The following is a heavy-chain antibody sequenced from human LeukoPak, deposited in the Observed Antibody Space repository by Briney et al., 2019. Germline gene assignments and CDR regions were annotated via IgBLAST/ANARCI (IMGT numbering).Heavy chain of an antibody. Sequence: GGSLRLSCAASGLTFSNYAMNWVRQAPGKGLEWVSYISDSGGSTHYADSVKGRFIISRDNSKNTLYLQMNSLRAEDTAVYYCASLYVGHYYYYYYMDVWGKGTTVTVSS. J-gene: IGHJ6*03. V-gene: IGHV3-23*01. D-gene: IGHD2-2*02. CDR2: ISDSGGST. CDR1: GLTFSNYA. CDR3: ASLYVGHYYYYYYMDV.